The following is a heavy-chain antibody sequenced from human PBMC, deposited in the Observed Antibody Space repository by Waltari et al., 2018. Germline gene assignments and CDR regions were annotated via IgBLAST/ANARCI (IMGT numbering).Heavy chain of an antibody. D-gene: IGHD7-27*01. Sequence: EVQLVESGGGLVKPGGSLSRYCAASGFTFSSYNMNWVRQAPGKGLEWVSSISSSSSYTHYADSVKGRFTISRDNAKNSLYLQMNSLRAEDTAVYYCATGGWGFYLDYWGQGTLVTVSS. J-gene: IGHJ4*02. V-gene: IGHV3-21*01. CDR2: ISSSSSYT. CDR3: ATGGWGFYLDY. CDR1: GFTFSSYN.